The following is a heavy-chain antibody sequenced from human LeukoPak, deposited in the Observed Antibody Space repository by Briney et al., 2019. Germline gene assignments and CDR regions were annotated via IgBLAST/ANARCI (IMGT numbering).Heavy chain of an antibody. Sequence: GASVKVSCKASGYTFTRYYMHRVRQAPGQGLEWMGWINPNSGGTNYAQKFQGRVTMPRHTSISTAYMELSRLRSDDTAVYYCARGGPRVNTVTTPGYWGQGTLVTVSS. CDR1: GYTFTRYY. CDR3: ARGGPRVNTVTTPGY. CDR2: INPNSGGT. V-gene: IGHV1-2*02. J-gene: IGHJ4*02. D-gene: IGHD4-4*01.